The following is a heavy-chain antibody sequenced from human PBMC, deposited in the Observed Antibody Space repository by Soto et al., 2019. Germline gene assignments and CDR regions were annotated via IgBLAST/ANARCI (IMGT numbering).Heavy chain of an antibody. Sequence: SETLSLTCAVSGYFIATGFHWAWLRRPPGKGLEWIGYIYNGGSTYYRPSLESRMHMSLDATRNHYSLRLTSVTAADTAVYFCARAPVGLDTISYFDYWGQGKLVTVSS. D-gene: IGHD3-3*01. CDR2: IYNGGST. J-gene: IGHJ4*02. CDR3: ARAPVGLDTISYFDY. V-gene: IGHV4-38-2*01. CDR1: GYFIATGFH.